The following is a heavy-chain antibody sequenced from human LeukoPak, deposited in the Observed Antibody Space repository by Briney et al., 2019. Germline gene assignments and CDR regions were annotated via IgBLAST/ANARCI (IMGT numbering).Heavy chain of an antibody. J-gene: IGHJ4*02. CDR2: IYTSGST. D-gene: IGHD5-18*01. V-gene: IGHV4-4*07. CDR1: GGSISSYY. Sequence: SETLSLTCTVSGGSISSYYWSWIRQPAGKGLEWIGRIYTSGSTNYNPSLKSRVTMSVDTSKNQFSLKLSSVTAADTAVYYCARVGLRGYSYGYPFDYWGQGTLVTVSS. CDR3: ARVGLRGYSYGYPFDY.